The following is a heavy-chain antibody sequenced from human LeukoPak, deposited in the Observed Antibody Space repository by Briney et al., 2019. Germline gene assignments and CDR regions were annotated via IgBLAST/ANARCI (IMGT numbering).Heavy chain of an antibody. Sequence: GSLRLFNAASEFLFRDYYMRWMPQALGLGLVGVSFISSSGSTIYYADSVKGRFTISRDNAKNSLYLQMNSLRAEDTAVYYCASIAVAGGEFDYWGQGTLVTVSS. CDR2: ISSSGSTI. J-gene: IGHJ4*02. D-gene: IGHD6-19*01. CDR1: EFLFRDYY. CDR3: ASIAVAGGEFDY. V-gene: IGHV3-11*01.